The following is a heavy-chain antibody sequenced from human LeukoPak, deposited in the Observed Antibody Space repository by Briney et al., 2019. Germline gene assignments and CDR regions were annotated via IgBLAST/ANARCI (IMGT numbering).Heavy chain of an antibody. J-gene: IGHJ4*02. V-gene: IGHV3-23*01. CDR3: ASSDYGSGSYYNRY. D-gene: IGHD3-10*01. CDR2: ISGSGGTT. Sequence: GGSLRLSCAASGFTFSSYAMSWVRQAPGKGLEWVSVISGSGGTTYYADSVKGRFTISRDNSKNTLYLQMNSLRAEDTAVYYCASSDYGSGSYYNRYWGQGTLVTVSS. CDR1: GFTFSSYA.